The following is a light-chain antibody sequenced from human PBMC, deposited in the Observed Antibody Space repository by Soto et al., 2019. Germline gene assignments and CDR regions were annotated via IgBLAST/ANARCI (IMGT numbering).Light chain of an antibody. CDR1: QTISSW. Sequence: IQMPQSPSPLSGSVGDRGTIACRATQTISSWVAWYQQKPGKAPRLLIYKTSSLESGVPSRFSGSGSGTEFTLTISGLQPDDFASYYCQQYNTYFSLTFGGGTKVDIK. CDR2: KTS. V-gene: IGKV1-5*03. CDR3: QQYNTYFSLT. J-gene: IGKJ4*01.